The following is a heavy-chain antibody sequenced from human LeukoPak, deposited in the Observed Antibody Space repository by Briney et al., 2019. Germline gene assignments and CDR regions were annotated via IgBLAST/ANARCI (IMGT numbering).Heavy chain of an antibody. CDR1: GFSISSGYY. V-gene: IGHV4-38-2*02. CDR3: ARTASYYDNYYFDY. D-gene: IGHD3-10*01. J-gene: IGHJ4*02. Sequence: KPSETLSLTGTVSGFSISSGYYWGWIRPPPGKGLEWIGSIYHSGSTYYNPSLKSRVTISVDTSKNQFSLKLSSVTAADTAVYYCARTASYYDNYYFDYWGQGTLVTVSS. CDR2: IYHSGST.